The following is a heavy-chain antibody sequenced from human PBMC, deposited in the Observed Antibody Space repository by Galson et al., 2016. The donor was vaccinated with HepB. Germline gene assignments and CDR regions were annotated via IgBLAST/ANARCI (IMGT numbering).Heavy chain of an antibody. J-gene: IGHJ4*02. CDR3: SRDDGGYSYGYLGN. D-gene: IGHD5-18*01. V-gene: IGHV3-49*04. Sequence: SLRLSCAASGFTFGDYAMNWVRQAPGKGLEWVGFIRSKAYAGTTEYAASVKGRFTISREDSKSIAYLQMNSLKTEDTAVYYCSRDDGGYSYGYLGNWGQGTLVTVSS. CDR2: IRSKAYAGTT. CDR1: GFTFGDYA.